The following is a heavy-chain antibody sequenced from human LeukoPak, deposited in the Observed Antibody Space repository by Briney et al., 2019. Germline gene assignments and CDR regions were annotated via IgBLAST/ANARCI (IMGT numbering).Heavy chain of an antibody. CDR1: GFTFSTYA. Sequence: PGGSMRLSCAASGFTFSTYAMHWVRQAPGKGLEWVADISFDGSTKYYADFVKGRFTISRDNSKNTLYLQMNSLRTEDTAAYYCARDQEEYQLVFHAFDFWGQGTMVTVSS. CDR2: ISFDGSTK. CDR3: ARDQEEYQLVFHAFDF. V-gene: IGHV3-30-3*01. D-gene: IGHD2-2*01. J-gene: IGHJ3*01.